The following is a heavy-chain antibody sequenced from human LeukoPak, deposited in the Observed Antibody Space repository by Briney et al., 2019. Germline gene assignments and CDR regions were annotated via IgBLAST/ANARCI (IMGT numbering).Heavy chain of an antibody. J-gene: IGHJ6*02. Sequence: GGSLRLSCAASGFTFSSNYMSWVRQAPGKGLEWVSVIYSGGSTYYADSVKGRFTTSRDNSKNTLYLQMNSLRAEDTAVYYCARSPPSYYGMDVWGQGTTVTVSS. CDR1: GFTFSSNY. V-gene: IGHV3-53*01. CDR2: IYSGGST. CDR3: ARSPPSYYGMDV.